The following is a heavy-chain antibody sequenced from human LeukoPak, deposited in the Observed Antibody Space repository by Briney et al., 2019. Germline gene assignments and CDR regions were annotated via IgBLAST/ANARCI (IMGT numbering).Heavy chain of an antibody. CDR1: GFTFSSYV. J-gene: IGHJ4*02. V-gene: IGHV3-23*01. CDR2: VSGGGGPT. Sequence: GGSLRLSCAASGFTFSSYVMSWVRQAPGKGLEWVSAVSGGGGPTYYADSVKGRFTISRDNSKNTLFLQVNSLRADDTAVYYCAKTVSNYDFWSGYYTDYWGQGTLVTVSS. D-gene: IGHD3-3*01. CDR3: AKTVSNYDFWSGYYTDY.